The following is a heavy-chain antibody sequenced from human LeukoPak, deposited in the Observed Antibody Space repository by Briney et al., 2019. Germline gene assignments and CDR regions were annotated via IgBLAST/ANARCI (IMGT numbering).Heavy chain of an antibody. D-gene: IGHD1-7*01. J-gene: IGHJ4*02. CDR3: ARDSGTTVDY. V-gene: IGHV4-31*03. Sequence: PSETLSLTCTVSGGSISSGGYYWSWIRQHPGKGLEWIGYIYYSGSTYYNPSLKSRFTISVDTPKNQFSLKLSSVTAADTAVYYCARDSGTTVDYWGQGTLVTVSS. CDR1: GGSISSGGYY. CDR2: IYYSGST.